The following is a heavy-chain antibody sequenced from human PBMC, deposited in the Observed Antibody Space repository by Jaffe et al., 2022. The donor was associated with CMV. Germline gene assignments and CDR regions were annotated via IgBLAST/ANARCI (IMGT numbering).Heavy chain of an antibody. D-gene: IGHD3-16*01. Sequence: EVQLLESGGGLVQPGGSLRLSCAASGFTFSSYAMTWVRQAPGKGLEWVSAISGSGGSTYYADSVKGRFTISRDNSKNTLYLQMNSLRAEDTAVYYCAKGSTAARGGPWSWGQGTLVTVSS. J-gene: IGHJ5*02. CDR1: GFTFSSYA. V-gene: IGHV3-23*01. CDR2: ISGSGGST. CDR3: AKGSTAARGGPWS.